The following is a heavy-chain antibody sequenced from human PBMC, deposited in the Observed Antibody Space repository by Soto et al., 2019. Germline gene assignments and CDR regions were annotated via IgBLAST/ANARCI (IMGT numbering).Heavy chain of an antibody. CDR2: IYYSGST. J-gene: IGHJ3*02. D-gene: IGHD6-19*01. V-gene: IGHV4-39*01. CDR3: ARPAVAGDAFDI. CDR1: GGSISSSSYY. Sequence: SETLSLTCTVSGGSISSSSYYWGWIRQPPGKGLEWIGSIYYSGSTYYNPSLKSRVTISVDTSKNQFSLKLGSVTAADTAVYYCARPAVAGDAFDIWGQGTMVTVSS.